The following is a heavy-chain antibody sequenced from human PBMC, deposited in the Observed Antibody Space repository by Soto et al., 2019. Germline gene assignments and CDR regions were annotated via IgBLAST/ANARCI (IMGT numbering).Heavy chain of an antibody. CDR2: ISDDGSNK. CDR1: GFTFSSYG. J-gene: IGHJ4*02. Sequence: QVQLVESGGGVVQPGRSLRLSCAASGFTFSSYGMHWVRQAPGKGLEWVAVISDDGSNKYYADSLKGRFTISRDNSKNTLYLQMNSLRAEDTAVYYCAKNPAYYYDSTGYHFDYWGQGTLVTVSS. D-gene: IGHD3-22*01. V-gene: IGHV3-30*18. CDR3: AKNPAYYYDSTGYHFDY.